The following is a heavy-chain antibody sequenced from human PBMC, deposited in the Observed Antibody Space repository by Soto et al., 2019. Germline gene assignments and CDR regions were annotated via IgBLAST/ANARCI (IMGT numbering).Heavy chain of an antibody. CDR3: ALRVGAPGRLYFDY. D-gene: IGHD3-16*01. CDR2: IYYSGST. V-gene: IGHV4-31*03. Sequence: QVQLQESGPGLVKPSQTLSLTCTVSGGSISSGGYYWSWIRQHPGKGLEWIGYIYYSGSTYYNPSLKCRVTISVDTSKNQFSLKLSSVAAADTAVYYCALRVGAPGRLYFDYWGQGTLVTVSS. J-gene: IGHJ4*02. CDR1: GGSISSGGYY.